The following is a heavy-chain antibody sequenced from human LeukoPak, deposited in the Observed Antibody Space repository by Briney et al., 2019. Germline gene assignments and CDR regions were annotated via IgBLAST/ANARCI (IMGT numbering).Heavy chain of an antibody. CDR2: ISETGGGT. D-gene: IGHD6-19*01. CDR3: AKKVAGSNNCFDP. V-gene: IGHV3-23*01. J-gene: IGHJ5*02. Sequence: GGSLRLSCAASGLTFRNYAMGWVRQAPGKGLEWVSSISETGGGTYYADSVKGRFTISRDNSKNTLYLQMNSLRAEDTAVYYCAKKVAGSNNCFDPWGQGTLVTVSS. CDR1: GLTFRNYA.